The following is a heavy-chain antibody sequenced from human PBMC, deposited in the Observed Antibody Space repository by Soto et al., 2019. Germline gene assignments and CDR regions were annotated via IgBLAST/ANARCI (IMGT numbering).Heavy chain of an antibody. D-gene: IGHD3-9*01. CDR3: ARGVVNYGILTGDSYYFDY. CDR2: IYYSGST. J-gene: IGHJ4*02. V-gene: IGHV4-31*03. CDR1: GGSISSGGYY. Sequence: QVQLQESGPGLVKPSQTLSLTCTVSGGSISSGGYYWSWIRQHPGKGLEWIGYIYYSGSTYYNPSLKSRVTVSVDTSKNQFSLMLSSVTDAETAVYYCARGVVNYGILTGDSYYFDYWGQGTLVTVSS.